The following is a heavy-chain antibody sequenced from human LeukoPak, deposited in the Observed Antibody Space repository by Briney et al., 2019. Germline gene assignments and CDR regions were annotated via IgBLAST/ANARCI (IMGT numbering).Heavy chain of an antibody. V-gene: IGHV4-61*02. D-gene: IGHD3-10*01. CDR3: ARDSGGFSWFDC. CDR2: IDTSGIT. J-gene: IGHJ4*02. CDR1: GGSISSSSYY. Sequence: SETLSLTCTVSGGSISSSSYYWGWIRQPAGKGLEWIGRIDTSGITNYNPSFRSRVTMSLDTSKNLFSLTLSSVTAADTAVYYCARDSGGFSWFDCWGQGTVVTVSA.